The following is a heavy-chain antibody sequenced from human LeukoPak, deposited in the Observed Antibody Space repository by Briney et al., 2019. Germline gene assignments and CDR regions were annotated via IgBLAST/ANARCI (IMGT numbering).Heavy chain of an antibody. D-gene: IGHD1-1*01. CDR1: GFTFNNYW. J-gene: IGHJ6*02. CDR3: ARRGTGHGMDV. Sequence: GGSLRLSCAASGFTFNNYWIHWVRQVPGKGLVWVSRINNDGSSASYVDSVKGRFAISRDNAKNTLFLQMNSLRAEDTAVYYCARRGTGHGMDVWGQGTTVIVSS. CDR2: INNDGSSA. V-gene: IGHV3-74*01.